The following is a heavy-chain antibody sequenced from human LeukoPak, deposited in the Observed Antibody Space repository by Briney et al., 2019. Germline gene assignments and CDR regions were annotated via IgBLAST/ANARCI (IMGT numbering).Heavy chain of an antibody. V-gene: IGHV4-59*01. CDR2: IYYSGST. CDR1: GGFLSRYY. D-gene: IGHD6-19*01. J-gene: IGHJ6*03. CDR3: ARVHKGIAVAGTVHYYYYMDV. Sequence: PSETLSPTCTVSGGFLSRYYWSWIRQPPGRGLEWIGYIYYSGSTKYYPSLKSRVTISVDTSKNQFSLKLSSVTAADTAVYYCARVHKGIAVAGTVHYYYYMDVWGKGTTVTVSS.